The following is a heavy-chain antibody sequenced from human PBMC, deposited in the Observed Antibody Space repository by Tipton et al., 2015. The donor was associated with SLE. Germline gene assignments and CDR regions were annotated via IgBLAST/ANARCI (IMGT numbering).Heavy chain of an antibody. V-gene: IGHV4-39*07. CDR1: GGSISSGDYY. Sequence: TLSLTCTVSGGSISSGDYYWSWIRQPPGKGLEWIGEINHSGSTNYNPSLKSRVTISVDTSKNQFSLKLSSVTAADTAVYYCARGSQGAFDIWGQGTMVTVSS. D-gene: IGHD6-6*01. J-gene: IGHJ3*02. CDR3: ARGSQGAFDI. CDR2: INHSGST.